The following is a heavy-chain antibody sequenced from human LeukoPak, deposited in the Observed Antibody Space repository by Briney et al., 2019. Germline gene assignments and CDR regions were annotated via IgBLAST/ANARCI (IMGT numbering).Heavy chain of an antibody. D-gene: IGHD3-10*01. CDR2: IYTSGST. J-gene: IGHJ4*02. V-gene: IGHV4-4*07. Sequence: SETLSLTCTVSGGSISSYYWSWIRQPAGKGLEWIGRIYTSGSTNYNPSLKSRVTMSVDTSKNQFSLKLSSVTAADTAVYYCARERSGSMVRGVILYYFDYWGQGTLVTVSS. CDR1: GGSISSYY. CDR3: ARERSGSMVRGVILYYFDY.